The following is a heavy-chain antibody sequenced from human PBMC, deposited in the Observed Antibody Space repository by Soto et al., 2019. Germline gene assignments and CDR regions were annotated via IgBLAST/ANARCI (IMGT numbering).Heavy chain of an antibody. V-gene: IGHV4-31*03. J-gene: IGHJ6*02. D-gene: IGHD6-13*01. CDR1: GGSISSGGYY. Sequence: QVQLQESGPGLVKPSQTLSLTCTVSGGSISSGGYYWSWIRQHPGKGLEWIGYIYYSGSTYYNPSLKSRVTISVDTSKNQFSLKLSSVTAADTAVYYCARDSIAAAVYYYGRDVWGQGTTVTVSS. CDR3: ARDSIAAAVYYYGRDV. CDR2: IYYSGST.